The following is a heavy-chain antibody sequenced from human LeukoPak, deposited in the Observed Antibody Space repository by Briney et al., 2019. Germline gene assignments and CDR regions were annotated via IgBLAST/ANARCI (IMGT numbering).Heavy chain of an antibody. CDR3: ARSRRYCSSTSCPLFAY. V-gene: IGHV3-30*03. CDR2: ISYDGSNK. D-gene: IGHD2-2*01. J-gene: IGHJ4*02. CDR1: GFTFSNYN. Sequence: GGSLRLSCAASGFTFSNYNMNWVRQAPGKGLEWVAVISYDGSNKYYADSVKGRFTISRDNSKNTLYLQMNSLRAEDTAVYYCARSRRYCSSTSCPLFAYWGQGTLVTVSS.